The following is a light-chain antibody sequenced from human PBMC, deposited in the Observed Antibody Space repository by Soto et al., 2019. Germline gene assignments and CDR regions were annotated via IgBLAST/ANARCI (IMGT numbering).Light chain of an antibody. CDR3: CSYRTSSTSLDV. CDR2: DVS. CDR1: SSDVGGYNY. J-gene: IGLJ1*01. Sequence: QSALTQPASVSGSPGQSITISCTGTSSDVGGYNYVSWYQQHPGKAPKLIIFDVSDRPSGISDRFYGSKSGNTASLTISGLQPEDEADYFCCSYRTSSTSLDVFGTGTKLTVL. V-gene: IGLV2-14*03.